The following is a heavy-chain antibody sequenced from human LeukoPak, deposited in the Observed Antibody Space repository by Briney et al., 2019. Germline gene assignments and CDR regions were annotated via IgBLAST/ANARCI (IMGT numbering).Heavy chain of an antibody. D-gene: IGHD6-6*01. Sequence: GGSLRLSCAASGFTSSNYAMSWVRQAPGKGLEWVSLISGSGGSTYYADSVKGRFTLSRDISKNTLYLQMNSLRAEDTAIYYCARAFTTITARFDYWGQGTLVTVSS. V-gene: IGHV3-23*01. J-gene: IGHJ4*02. CDR1: GFTSSNYA. CDR2: ISGSGGST. CDR3: ARAFTTITARFDY.